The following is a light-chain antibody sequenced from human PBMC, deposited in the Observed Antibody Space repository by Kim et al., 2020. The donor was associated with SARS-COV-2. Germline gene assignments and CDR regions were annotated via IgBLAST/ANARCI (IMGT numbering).Light chain of an antibody. CDR2: SNH. V-gene: IGLV1-44*01. CDR3: AAWDDSLNGPV. J-gene: IGLJ2*01. CDR1: SSNIGGNT. Sequence: QSVLTQPPSESGTPGQRVTISCSGSSSNIGGNTVNWYQQLPGTAPKLLIYSNHQRPSGVPDRFSGSKSGTSASLDISGLQSEDEADYYCAAWDDSLNGPVFGGGTQLTVL.